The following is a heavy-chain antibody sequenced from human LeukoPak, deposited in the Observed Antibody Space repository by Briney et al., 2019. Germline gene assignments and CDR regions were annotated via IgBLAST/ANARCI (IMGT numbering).Heavy chain of an antibody. CDR2: VLDSVRT. V-gene: IGHV4-59*01. D-gene: IGHD5-18*01. J-gene: IGHJ4*02. CDR3: ATLKRGSIYGYFDF. Sequence: SETLSLTCTVSGGSISSYYWSWIRQPPGKGLEWIAYVLDSVRTKDNPSLPSRLTLSADTSKNQFSLRLSSVTAAGTAVYYCATLKRGSIYGYFDFWGQGIKVTVSS. CDR1: GGSISSYY.